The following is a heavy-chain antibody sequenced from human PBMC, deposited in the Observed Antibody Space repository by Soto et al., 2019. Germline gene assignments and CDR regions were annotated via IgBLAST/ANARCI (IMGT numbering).Heavy chain of an antibody. CDR2: INPSGGST. Sequence: ASVKVSCKASGYTFTSYYMHWVRQAPGQGLEWMGIINPSGGSTSYAQKFQGRVTMTRDTSTSTVYMELSSLRSEDTAVYYCARGATVTTLYYYYYYYMDVWGKGTTVTVSS. CDR1: GYTFTSYY. J-gene: IGHJ6*03. D-gene: IGHD4-17*01. CDR3: ARGATVTTLYYYYYYYMDV. V-gene: IGHV1-46*03.